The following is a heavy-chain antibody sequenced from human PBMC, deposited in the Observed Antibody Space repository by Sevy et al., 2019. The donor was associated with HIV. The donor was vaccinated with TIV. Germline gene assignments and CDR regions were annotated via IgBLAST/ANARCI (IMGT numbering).Heavy chain of an antibody. Sequence: GGSLRLSCAASVFTVSDNHMNWVRQAPGKGLEWVSVIYSSDRTDYADSVKGRFTVSRDNSKNTLYLQMNSLRAEDTAVYYCARDRVTYYYDSSGYYTSGYGMDVWGQGTTVTVSS. CDR1: VFTVSDNH. CDR2: IYSSDRT. V-gene: IGHV3-53*01. D-gene: IGHD3-22*01. CDR3: ARDRVTYYYDSSGYYTSGYGMDV. J-gene: IGHJ6*02.